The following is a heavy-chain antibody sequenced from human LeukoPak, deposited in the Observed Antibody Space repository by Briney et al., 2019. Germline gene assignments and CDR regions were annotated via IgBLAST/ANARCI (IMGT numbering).Heavy chain of an antibody. CDR2: INHSGST. Sequence: SETLSLTCTVSGGSINGYYWSWIRQPPGKGLEWIGEINHSGSTNYNPSLKSRVTISVDTSKNQFSLKLSSVTAADTAVYFCARGPYSYDSSGAFDIWGQGTMVTVSS. CDR1: GGSINGYY. J-gene: IGHJ3*02. V-gene: IGHV4-34*01. D-gene: IGHD3-22*01. CDR3: ARGPYSYDSSGAFDI.